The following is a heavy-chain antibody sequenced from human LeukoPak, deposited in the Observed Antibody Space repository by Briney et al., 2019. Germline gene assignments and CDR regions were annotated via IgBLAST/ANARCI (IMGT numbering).Heavy chain of an antibody. Sequence: SETLSLTCAVSGYSISSGYYWGWIRQPPGKGLEWIGSIYHSGSTNYNPSLKSRGTISVDTSKNQFSLKLSSVTAADTAVYYCARGRVVVVVAATRVWFDPWGQGTLVTVSS. D-gene: IGHD2-15*01. V-gene: IGHV4-38-2*01. CDR1: GYSISSGYY. J-gene: IGHJ5*02. CDR2: IYHSGST. CDR3: ARGRVVVVVAATRVWFDP.